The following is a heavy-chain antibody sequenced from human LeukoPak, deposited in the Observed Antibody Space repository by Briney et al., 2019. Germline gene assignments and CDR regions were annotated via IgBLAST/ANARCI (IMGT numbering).Heavy chain of an antibody. CDR3: ARALISHYYYYMDV. CDR2: IKQDGSEK. D-gene: IGHD2-8*01. Sequence: GGSLRLSXAASGFTFSSYWMSWVRQAPGKGLEWVANIKQDGSEKYYADSVKGRFTISRDNAKNSLYLQMNSLRAEDTAVYYCARALISHYYYYMDVWGKGTTVTVSS. CDR1: GFTFSSYW. V-gene: IGHV3-7*01. J-gene: IGHJ6*03.